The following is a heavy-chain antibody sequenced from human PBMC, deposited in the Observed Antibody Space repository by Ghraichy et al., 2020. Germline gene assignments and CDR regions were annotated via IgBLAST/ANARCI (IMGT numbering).Heavy chain of an antibody. V-gene: IGHV1-69*13. J-gene: IGHJ1*01. CDR1: GGTFSSYA. CDR2: IIPIFGTA. CDR3: ARGDDSSGYPSRAEYFQH. Sequence: SVKVSCKASGGTFSSYAISWVRQAPGQGLEWMGGIIPIFGTANYAQKFQGRVTITADESTSTAYMELSSLRSEDTAVYYCARGDDSSGYPSRAEYFQHWGQGTLVTVSS. D-gene: IGHD3-22*01.